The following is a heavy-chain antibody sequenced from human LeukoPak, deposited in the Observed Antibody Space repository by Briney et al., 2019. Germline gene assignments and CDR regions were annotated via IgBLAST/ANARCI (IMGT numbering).Heavy chain of an antibody. Sequence: GGSLRLSCAASGFTFSGYAMSWVRQAPGKGLEWVSAISGSGGSTYYADSVKGRFTISRDNSKNTLYLQMNSLRAEDTAVYYCAKSLRVHLTRPPHDYWGQGPLVTVSS. CDR1: GFTFSGYA. J-gene: IGHJ4*02. V-gene: IGHV3-23*01. CDR2: ISGSGGST. CDR3: AKSLRVHLTRPPHDY. D-gene: IGHD3-9*01.